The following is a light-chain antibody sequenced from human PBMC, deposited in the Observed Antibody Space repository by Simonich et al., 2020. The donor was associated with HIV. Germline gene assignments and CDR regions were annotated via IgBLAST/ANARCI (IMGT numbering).Light chain of an antibody. J-gene: IGKJ1*01. CDR1: QSVLYSSNNKND. V-gene: IGKV4-1*01. CDR2: WAS. Sequence: DIVMTQSPDSLAVSLGERATINCKSSQSVLYSSNNKNDLTRYQQKPGQPPNLLISWASTRESGVPERFSASGSGTYFTLTISSLQAEDVAVYYCQQYYSSPPTFGQGTKVEIK. CDR3: QQYYSSPPT.